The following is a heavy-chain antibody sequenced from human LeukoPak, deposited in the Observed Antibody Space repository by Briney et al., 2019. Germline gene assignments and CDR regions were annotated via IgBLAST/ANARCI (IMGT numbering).Heavy chain of an antibody. CDR3: ARETSHTAMVPGYNWFDP. CDR2: ISAYNGNT. J-gene: IGHJ5*02. Sequence: ASVKVSCKASGYTFTSYGISWVRQAPGQGLEWMGWISAYNGNTNYAQKLQGRVTMTTDTSTSTAYMELRSLRSDDTAVYYCARETSHTAMVPGYNWFDPWGQGTLVTVSS. CDR1: GYTFTSYG. D-gene: IGHD5-18*01. V-gene: IGHV1-18*01.